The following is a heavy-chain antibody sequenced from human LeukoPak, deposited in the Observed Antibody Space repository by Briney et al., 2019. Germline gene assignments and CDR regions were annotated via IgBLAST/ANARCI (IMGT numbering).Heavy chain of an antibody. D-gene: IGHD4-23*01. CDR2: ISYDGSNK. J-gene: IGHJ4*01. CDR1: GFTFSSYC. V-gene: IGHV3-30*18. Sequence: GGSLRLSCAASGFTFSSYCMHWVRQAPGKGLVWVAGISYDGSNKYYADSVKGRFTISRDNSKNTLYLQMNSLRAEDTAVFYCAKAPRDYGGNSEGTPDYWGHGALVTLSS. CDR3: AKAPRDYGGNSEGTPDY.